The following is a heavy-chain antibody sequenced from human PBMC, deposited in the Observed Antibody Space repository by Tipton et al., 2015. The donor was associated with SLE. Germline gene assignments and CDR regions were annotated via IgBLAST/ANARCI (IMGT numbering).Heavy chain of an antibody. J-gene: IGHJ6*03. CDR3: AGGSYYMDV. Sequence: SLRLSCAASGFTFSNSAMSWVRQAPGKGLEWVSVVYGGGGTYYADPVKGRFTISRDNSKNTLYLQMNSLTAEDTAVYYCAGGSYYMDVWDKGTTVTVS. CDR2: VYGGGGT. V-gene: IGHV3-23*03. CDR1: GFTFSNSA.